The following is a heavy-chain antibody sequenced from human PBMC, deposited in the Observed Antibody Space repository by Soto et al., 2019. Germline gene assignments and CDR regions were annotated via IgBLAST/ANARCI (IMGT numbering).Heavy chain of an antibody. CDR2: ISGSGGRT. D-gene: IGHD4-4*01. J-gene: IGHJ5*02. V-gene: IGHV3-23*01. CDR3: AKDADYSNHFWWFDP. Sequence: EVQLLESGGGLVQPGGSLRLSCAASGFTFSSYAMSWVRQAPGKGLEWVSAISGSGGRTYYAVSVKGRFTISRDNSKNTLYLQRNSLRAEDTAVYYCAKDADYSNHFWWFDPWGQGTLVTVSS. CDR1: GFTFSSYA.